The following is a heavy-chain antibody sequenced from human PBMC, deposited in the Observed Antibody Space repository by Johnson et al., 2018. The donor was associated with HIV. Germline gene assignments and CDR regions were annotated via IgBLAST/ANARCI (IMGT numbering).Heavy chain of an antibody. J-gene: IGHJ3*02. V-gene: IGHV3-30*02. CDR1: GFNFNTCG. Sequence: QVQLVESGGGVVQPGGSLRLSCAASGFNFNTCGMHWVRQAPGKGLEWVAFERYNEVNKFYAESVKGRFTISRDNSKRTMYLQMNTLRGEDAAVYYFAKGWDPMTTVNTFAFDIWGQGTMVTVSS. CDR3: AKGWDPMTTVNTFAFDI. D-gene: IGHD4-11*01. CDR2: ERYNEVNK.